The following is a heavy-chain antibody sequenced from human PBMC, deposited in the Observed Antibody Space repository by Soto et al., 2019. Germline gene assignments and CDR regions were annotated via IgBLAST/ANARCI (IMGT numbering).Heavy chain of an antibody. Sequence: GLSMRLSFAASGFTVSSNYMSWVRQAPGKGLEWVSVIYSGGSTYYADSVKGRFTISRDNSKNTLYLQMNSLRAEDTAVYDCAKVEQLAQFDRWGKRTPGTV. CDR2: IYSGGST. V-gene: IGHV3-53*01. J-gene: IGHJ5*02. CDR3: AKVEQLAQFDR. D-gene: IGHD6-6*01. CDR1: GFTVSSNY.